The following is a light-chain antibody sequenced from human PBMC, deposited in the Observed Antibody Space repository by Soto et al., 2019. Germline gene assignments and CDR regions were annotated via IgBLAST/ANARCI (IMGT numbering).Light chain of an antibody. CDR1: QSVSSN. CDR2: GAS. V-gene: IGKV3-15*01. Sequence: EIVMTQSPATLSVSPGERATLSCRASQSVSSNLAWYQQKPGQAPRLRIYGASTRAPGIPARFSGSGSGTEFTLTISSVQSEDFAVYYCKQYNNRLTFGGGTKVDIK. J-gene: IGKJ4*01. CDR3: KQYNNRLT.